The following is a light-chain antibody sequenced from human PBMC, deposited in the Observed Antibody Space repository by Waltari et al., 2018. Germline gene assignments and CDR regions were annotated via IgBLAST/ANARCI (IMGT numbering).Light chain of an antibody. J-gene: IGLJ7*01. CDR1: SSNIGNNY. CDR3: GTWDSSLSGAV. CDR2: ENY. V-gene: IGLV1-51*02. Sequence: QSGLTQPPSLSAAPGQKVTISCSGTSSNIGNNYVAGYQQIPGTVPKLLIYENYKRPSGIPDRFSGSRSGTSATLVITGLLTGDEADYYCGTWDSSLSGAVFGGGTHLTVL.